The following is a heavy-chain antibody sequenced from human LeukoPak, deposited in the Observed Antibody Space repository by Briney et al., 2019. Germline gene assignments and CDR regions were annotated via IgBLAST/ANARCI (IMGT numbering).Heavy chain of an antibody. CDR1: RFTFSSYA. CDR3: VTPLSFDY. V-gene: IGHV3-23*01. J-gene: IGHJ4*02. CDR2: ISGSGGST. Sequence: GGSLRLSCAASRFTFSSYAMSWVRQALGKGLEWVSAISGSGGSTYYADSVKGRFTISRDNSKDTLYLQMNSLRAEDTAVYYCVTPLSFDYWGQGTLVTVSS.